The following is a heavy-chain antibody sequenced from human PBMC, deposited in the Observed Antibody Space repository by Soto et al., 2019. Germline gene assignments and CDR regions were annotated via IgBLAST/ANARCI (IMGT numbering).Heavy chain of an antibody. V-gene: IGHV4-4*07. J-gene: IGHJ4*02. CDR3: ARTLSGFTYGSRQFYFGY. CDR2: MFPGGTT. Sequence: PSETLSLTCTVSGDPITSYFWSWIRQPAGKGLEWIGHMFPGGTTSHNSSLKSRVSMSIDTSKNQFSLTLTSVTVADTAVYYCARTLSGFTYGSRQFYFGYWVQGTLVTVSS. D-gene: IGHD3-10*01. CDR1: GDPITSYF.